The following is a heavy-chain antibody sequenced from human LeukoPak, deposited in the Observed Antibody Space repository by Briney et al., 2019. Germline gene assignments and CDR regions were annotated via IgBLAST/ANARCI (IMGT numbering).Heavy chain of an antibody. Sequence: GGSLRLSCAASGFTFSSYEMNWVRQAPGKGLEWVSYISSSGSTIYYADSVKGRFTISRDNAKNSLYLQMNSLRAEDTAVYYCARERTGDDYKFSDYFDYWGQGTLVTVSS. J-gene: IGHJ4*02. CDR2: ISSSGSTI. D-gene: IGHD5-24*01. V-gene: IGHV3-48*03. CDR1: GFTFSSYE. CDR3: ARERTGDDYKFSDYFDY.